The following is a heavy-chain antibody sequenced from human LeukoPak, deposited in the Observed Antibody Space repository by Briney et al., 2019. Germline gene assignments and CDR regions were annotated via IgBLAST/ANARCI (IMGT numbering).Heavy chain of an antibody. J-gene: IGHJ3*02. D-gene: IGHD5/OR15-5a*01. CDR1: GGSFSGYY. V-gene: IGHV4-34*01. CDR2: INHSGST. Sequence: NPSETLSLTCAVYGGSFSGYYWSWIRQPPGKGLEWIGEINHSGSTNYNPSLKSRVTISVDTSKNQFSPKLSSVTAADTAVYYCARVSTTDDAFDIWGQGTMVTVSS. CDR3: ARVSTTDDAFDI.